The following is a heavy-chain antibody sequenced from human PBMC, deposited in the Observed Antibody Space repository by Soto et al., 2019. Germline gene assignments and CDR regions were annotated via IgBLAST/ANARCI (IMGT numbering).Heavy chain of an antibody. CDR2: IWYDGSNK. Sequence: QVQLVESGGGVVQPGRSLRLSCAASGFTFSSYGMHWVRQAPGKGLEWVAGIWYDGSNKYYADSVKGRFTISRDNSKNTLYLQMSSLRAEDTAVYYCARDANIVGVPADGNWLDPWSQGTVVTVSS. V-gene: IGHV3-33*01. J-gene: IGHJ5*02. CDR1: GFTFSSYG. CDR3: ARDANIVGVPADGNWLDP. D-gene: IGHD2-2*01.